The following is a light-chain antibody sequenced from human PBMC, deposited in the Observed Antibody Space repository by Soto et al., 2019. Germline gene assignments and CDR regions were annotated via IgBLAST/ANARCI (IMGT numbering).Light chain of an antibody. Sequence: QYVLTQPPSVSEAPGQRVTISCTGSSSNIGAGYEAHWYQQVPGTAPKLLIYENNNRPSGVPDRFSGSKSGTSASLAITGLQAEDEAEYYCQSYDSSLSGDVVGTGTKPTVL. V-gene: IGLV1-40*01. J-gene: IGLJ1*01. CDR2: ENN. CDR1: SSNIGAGYE. CDR3: QSYDSSLSGDV.